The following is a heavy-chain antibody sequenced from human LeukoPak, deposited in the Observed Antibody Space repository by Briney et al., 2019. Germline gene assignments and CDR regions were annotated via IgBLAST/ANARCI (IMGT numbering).Heavy chain of an antibody. D-gene: IGHD2-15*01. CDR3: ARDLGYCSGGSCYHDY. CDR1: GGSISSGSYY. Sequence: SQTLSLTCTVSGGSISSGSYYWSWIRQPAGKGREWTGRIYTSGSTNYNPSLKSRVTISVDTSKKQFSLKLSSLTVADTAVYYCARDLGYCSGGSCYHDYWGQGTLVTVSS. V-gene: IGHV4-61*02. CDR2: IYTSGST. J-gene: IGHJ4*02.